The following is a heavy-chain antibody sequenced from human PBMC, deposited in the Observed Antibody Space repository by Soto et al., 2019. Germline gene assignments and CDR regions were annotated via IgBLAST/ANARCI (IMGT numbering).Heavy chain of an antibody. CDR2: IYYDGSNK. J-gene: IGHJ4*02. Sequence: QVQLVESGGGVVQPGGSLRLSCAASGFIFSVYGMHWVRQAPGKGLEWVAIIYYDGSNKYYADSAKGRFTISRDNSKNTLFLQMNSLRAEDTAVYYCATATGGYGPIDYWGQGTLVTVSS. V-gene: IGHV3-33*01. CDR3: ATATGGYGPIDY. D-gene: IGHD5-12*01. CDR1: GFIFSVYG.